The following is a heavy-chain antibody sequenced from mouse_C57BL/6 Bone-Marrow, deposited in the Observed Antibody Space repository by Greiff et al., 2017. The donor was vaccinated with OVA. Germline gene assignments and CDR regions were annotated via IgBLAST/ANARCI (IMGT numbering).Heavy chain of an antibody. V-gene: IGHV14-4*01. Sequence: EVQLVESGAELVRPGASVKLSCTASGFNIKDDYMHWVKQRPEQGLEWIGWIDPENGDTEYASKFQGKATITADTSSNTAYLQLSSLTSEDTAVYYCTLYYSNYFYWGQGTTLTVSS. CDR2: IDPENGDT. CDR1: GFNIKDDY. J-gene: IGHJ2*01. D-gene: IGHD2-5*01. CDR3: TLYYSNYFY.